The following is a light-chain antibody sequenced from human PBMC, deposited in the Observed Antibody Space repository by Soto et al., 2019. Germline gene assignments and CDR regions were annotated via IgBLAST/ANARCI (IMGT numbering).Light chain of an antibody. CDR3: QQSYTTPLT. CDR1: QSINSY. J-gene: IGKJ4*01. V-gene: IGKV1-39*01. CDR2: TAS. Sequence: DIQMTQSPSSLSASVGDRVTITCRASQSINSYLNWYQQKPGKAPQLLIYTASSLQSGVPSRFSGTGSGTDITLTISSLQPEDFATYYCQQSYTTPLTFGGGTNVEIK.